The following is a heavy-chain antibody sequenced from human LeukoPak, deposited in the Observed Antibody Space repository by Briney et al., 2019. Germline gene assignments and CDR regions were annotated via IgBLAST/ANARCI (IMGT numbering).Heavy chain of an antibody. Sequence: GSLRLSCAASGFTFSNAWMSWVRQAPGKGLEWVGRIKSKTDGGTTDYAAPVKGRFTISRDDSKNTLYLQMNGLKTEDTAVYYCTTDFTYYYDSSGYYRSYWGQGTLVTVSS. CDR3: TTDFTYYYDSSGYYRSY. CDR2: IKSKTDGGTT. D-gene: IGHD3-22*01. CDR1: GFTFSNAW. V-gene: IGHV3-15*01. J-gene: IGHJ4*02.